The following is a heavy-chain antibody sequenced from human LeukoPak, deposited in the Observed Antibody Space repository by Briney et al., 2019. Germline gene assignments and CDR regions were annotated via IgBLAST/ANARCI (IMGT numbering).Heavy chain of an antibody. V-gene: IGHV3-21*01. CDR1: GFTFSTYS. Sequence: GGSLRLSCAASGFTFSTYSMNWVRQAPGKGLEWVLSISSTSNYIYYADSVKGRFTISRDNAKNSLYLQMNSLRAGDTAVYYCARDEGYFQHWGQGTLVTVSS. J-gene: IGHJ1*01. CDR3: ARDEGYFQH. CDR2: ISSTSNYI.